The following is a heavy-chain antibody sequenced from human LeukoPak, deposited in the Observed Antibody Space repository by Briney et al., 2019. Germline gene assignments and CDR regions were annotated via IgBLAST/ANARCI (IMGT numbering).Heavy chain of an antibody. V-gene: IGHV4-4*07. CDR1: GGSISSYY. D-gene: IGHD2-2*02. CDR3: ARDSGVVVPAAIGASDAFDI. CDR2: IYTSGST. Sequence: SETLSLNCTVSGGSISSYYWSWIRQPAGQGLEWIGRIYTSGSTNYNPSLKSRVTMSVDTSKSQFSLKLSSVTAADTAVYYCARDSGVVVPAAIGASDAFDIWGQGTMVTVSS. J-gene: IGHJ3*02.